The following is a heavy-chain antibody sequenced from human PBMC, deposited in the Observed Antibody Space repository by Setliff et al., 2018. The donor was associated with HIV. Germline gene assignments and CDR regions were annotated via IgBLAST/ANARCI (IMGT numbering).Heavy chain of an antibody. J-gene: IGHJ6*03. V-gene: IGHV4-34*01. Sequence: SETLSLTCAVYGGSFSGYYWSWIRQPPGKGLEWIGEINHSGSTNYNPSLKSRATISVDTSKNQFSLKLSSVTAADTAVYYCARRARDRSGYYYSYRHYYYYMDVWGKGTTVTVSS. CDR3: ARRARDRSGYYYSYRHYYYYMDV. D-gene: IGHD3-22*01. CDR1: GGSFSGYY. CDR2: INHSGST.